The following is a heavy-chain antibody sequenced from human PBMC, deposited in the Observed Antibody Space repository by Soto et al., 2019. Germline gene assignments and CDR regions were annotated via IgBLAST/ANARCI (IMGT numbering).Heavy chain of an antibody. CDR3: ARGQDYSRESWWFDP. D-gene: IGHD4-4*01. CDR2: FDPEDGET. V-gene: IGHV1-24*01. Sequence: ASVKVSCKVSGYTLTELSMHWVRQAPGKGLEWMGGFDPEDGETIYNPSLKSRVTISVDTSKNQFSLKLSSVTAADTAVYYCARGQDYSRESWWFDPWGQGTLVTVSS. CDR1: GYTLTELS. J-gene: IGHJ5*02.